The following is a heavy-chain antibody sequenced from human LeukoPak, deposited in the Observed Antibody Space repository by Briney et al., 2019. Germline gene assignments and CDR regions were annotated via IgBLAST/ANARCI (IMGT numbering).Heavy chain of an antibody. Sequence: ASVKVSCKASGYTFTGYYIHWVRQAPGQGLEWVGWINPNSGGTNYAQKFQGRVTMTTDTSITTAFMDLSSLMSDDTAVYYCATSRYDVLTGSPDSWGQGTLVTVSS. CDR2: INPNSGGT. J-gene: IGHJ4*02. CDR1: GYTFTGYY. V-gene: IGHV1-2*02. CDR3: ATSRYDVLTGSPDS. D-gene: IGHD3-9*01.